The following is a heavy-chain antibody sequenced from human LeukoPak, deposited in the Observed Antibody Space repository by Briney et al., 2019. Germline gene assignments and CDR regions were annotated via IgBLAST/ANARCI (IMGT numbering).Heavy chain of an antibody. V-gene: IGHV3-48*01. CDR3: AREPWRSGGI. D-gene: IGHD3-16*01. CDR1: GFTFTIFG. CDR2: IDARSGIT. Sequence: GGSLRLSCAASGFTFTIFGLNWVRQAPGKGPEWVSYIDARSGITYYADSVQGRFTISRDDARESVFLQMDGLRVDDTPVYYCAREPWRSGGIWGQGTMVTVSS. J-gene: IGHJ3*02.